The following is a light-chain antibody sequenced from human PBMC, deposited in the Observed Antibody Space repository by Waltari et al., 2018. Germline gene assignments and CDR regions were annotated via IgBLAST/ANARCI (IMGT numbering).Light chain of an antibody. V-gene: IGKV1-12*01. J-gene: IGKJ3*01. CDR1: KGISSW. CDR2: AAS. CDR3: QQANSFPRT. Sequence: DIQMTQSPSSVSASVGDRVTITCRASKGISSWLAWYQQKPGKAPKLLIYAASSLKSGVPSRFSGSRSGTDFTLTINSLQPEDFATCYCQQANSFPRTFGPGTKVDI.